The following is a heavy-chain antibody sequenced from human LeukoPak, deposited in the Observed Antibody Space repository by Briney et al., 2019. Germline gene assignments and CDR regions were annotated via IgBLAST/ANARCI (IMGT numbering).Heavy chain of an antibody. D-gene: IGHD6-13*01. CDR3: ARASGTWSSSWYWGYDAFDI. CDR1: GFIFSDHY. Sequence: GGSLRLSCAASGFIFSDHYIDWVRQAPGKGLEWVANIKQDGSEKYYVDSVKGRFTISRDNAKNSLYLQMNSLRAEDTAVYYCARASGTWSSSWYWGYDAFDIWGQGTMVTVSS. CDR2: IKQDGSEK. V-gene: IGHV3-7*01. J-gene: IGHJ3*02.